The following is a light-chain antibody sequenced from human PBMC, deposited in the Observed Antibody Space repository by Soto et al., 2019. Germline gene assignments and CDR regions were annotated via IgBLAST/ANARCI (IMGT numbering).Light chain of an antibody. CDR3: SSFTGSNYV. Sequence: QPVLTQPASVSGSPGQSITISCTGTISDVGGYNFVSWYQQYPGKAPKLMICDVSNRPSGVSNRFSGSKSGNTASLTISGLQAEDEADYYCSSFTGSNYVFGTGTKVTVL. V-gene: IGLV2-14*03. CDR2: DVS. J-gene: IGLJ1*01. CDR1: ISDVGGYNF.